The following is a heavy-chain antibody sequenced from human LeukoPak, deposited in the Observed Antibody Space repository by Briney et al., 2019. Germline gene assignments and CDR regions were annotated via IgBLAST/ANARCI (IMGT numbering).Heavy chain of an antibody. CDR2: IKQDGSEK. V-gene: IGHV3-7*01. CDR1: GFTFSSYW. CDR3: ARAPRSSGYYSYYYYMDV. D-gene: IGHD3-22*01. J-gene: IGHJ6*03. Sequence: PWGSLRLSCAASGFTFSSYWMSWVRQAPGKGLEWVANIKQDGSEKYYGDSVKGRFTISRDNAKNSLYLQMNSLRAEDPAVYYCARAPRSSGYYSYYYYMDVWGKGTTVTVSS.